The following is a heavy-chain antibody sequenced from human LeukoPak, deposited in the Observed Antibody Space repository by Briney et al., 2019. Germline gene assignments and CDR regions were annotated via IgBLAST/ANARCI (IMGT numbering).Heavy chain of an antibody. CDR2: ISAYNGNT. CDR3: ARVSAQLLSTYYYYYMDV. J-gene: IGHJ6*03. CDR1: GGTFSSYA. V-gene: IGHV1-18*01. Sequence: ASVKVSCKASGGTFSSYAISWVRQAPGQGLEWMGWISAYNGNTNYAQKLQGRVTMTTDTSTSTAYMELRSLRSDDTAVYYCARVSAQLLSTYYYYYMDVWGKGTTVTVSS. D-gene: IGHD2-2*01.